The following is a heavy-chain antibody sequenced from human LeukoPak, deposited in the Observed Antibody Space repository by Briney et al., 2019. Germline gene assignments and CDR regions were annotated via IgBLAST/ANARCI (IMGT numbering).Heavy chain of an antibody. D-gene: IGHD3-9*01. CDR3: ARVRMTGTISWFDP. CDR1: GFTFSSYS. Sequence: GGSLRLSCAASGFTFSSYSMIWVRQAPGKGLEWVSYISTSSSTITYADSVKGRFTISRDNAKNSLYLQMNSLRAEDTAVYYCARVRMTGTISWFDPWGQGTLVTVSS. V-gene: IGHV3-48*01. J-gene: IGHJ5*02. CDR2: ISTSSSTI.